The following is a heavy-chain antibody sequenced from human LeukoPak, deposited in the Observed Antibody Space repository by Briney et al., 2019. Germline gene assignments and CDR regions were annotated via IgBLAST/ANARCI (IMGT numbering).Heavy chain of an antibody. CDR1: GDSISSSNW. Sequence: NPSETLSLTCAVSGDSISSSNWWNWVRHSPDKGLEWIGEIYPSGSPNYNPSLESRVTISVDTSKNQFSLKLSSVTAADTAVYYCARHGPSRYSSGWDPDYWGQGTLVTVSS. D-gene: IGHD6-19*01. V-gene: IGHV4-4*02. J-gene: IGHJ4*02. CDR3: ARHGPSRYSSGWDPDY. CDR2: IYPSGSP.